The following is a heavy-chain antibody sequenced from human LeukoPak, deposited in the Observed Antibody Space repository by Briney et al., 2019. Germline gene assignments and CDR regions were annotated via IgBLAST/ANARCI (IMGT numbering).Heavy chain of an antibody. Sequence: GGSLRLSCTASGFTFGDYAMSWVRQAPGKGLEWVGFIRSKAYGGTTEYAASVKGRFTISRDDSKSIAYLQMNSLKTEDTAVYYCTRVGSFWNAFDIWGQGAMVTVSS. D-gene: IGHD3-3*01. J-gene: IGHJ3*02. V-gene: IGHV3-49*04. CDR2: IRSKAYGGTT. CDR3: TRVGSFWNAFDI. CDR1: GFTFGDYA.